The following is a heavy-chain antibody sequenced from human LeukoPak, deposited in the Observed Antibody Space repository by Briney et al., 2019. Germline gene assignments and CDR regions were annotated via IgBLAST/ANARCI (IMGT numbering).Heavy chain of an antibody. CDR1: GFTFSSYE. CDR2: ISSSGSTI. V-gene: IGHV3-48*03. CDR3: ARDRQVCSGGSCYPPRWFDP. J-gene: IGHJ5*02. D-gene: IGHD2-15*01. Sequence: GGSLRLSCAASGFTFSSYEMNWVRQAPGKGLEWVSYISSSGSTIYYADSVKGRFTISRDNAKNSLYLQMNSLRAEDTAVYYCARDRQVCSGGSCYPPRWFDPWGQGTLVTVSS.